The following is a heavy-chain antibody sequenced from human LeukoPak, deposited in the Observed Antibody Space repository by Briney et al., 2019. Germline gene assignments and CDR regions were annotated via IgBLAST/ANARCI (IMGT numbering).Heavy chain of an antibody. D-gene: IGHD2-2*01. Sequence: ASVKVSCKASGYTFTGYYMHWVRQAPGQGLEWMGWINPNSGGTNYAQKFQGRVTMTRDTSISTAYMELSRLRSDDTAVYYCARVATRDYCSSTSCYRYYYGMDVWGQGTTVTVSS. CDR1: GYTFTGYY. V-gene: IGHV1-2*02. J-gene: IGHJ6*02. CDR2: INPNSGGT. CDR3: ARVATRDYCSSTSCYRYYYGMDV.